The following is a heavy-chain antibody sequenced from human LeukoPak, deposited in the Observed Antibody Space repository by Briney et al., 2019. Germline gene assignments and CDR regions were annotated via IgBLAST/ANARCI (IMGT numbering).Heavy chain of an antibody. CDR3: ARGLKYVGRGFDP. J-gene: IGHJ5*02. V-gene: IGHV1-8*03. CDR1: GGTISSYA. Sequence: ASVKVSCKASGGTISSYAVNWVRQATGQGLEWMGWMNPNSGNTGYAQKFQGRVTITRNTTISTAYMELSSLRSEDTAVYYCARGLKYVGRGFDPWGQGTLVTVSS. CDR2: MNPNSGNT. D-gene: IGHD3-10*01.